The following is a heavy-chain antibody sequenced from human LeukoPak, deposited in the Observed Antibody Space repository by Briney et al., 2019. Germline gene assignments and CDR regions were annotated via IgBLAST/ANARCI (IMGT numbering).Heavy chain of an antibody. V-gene: IGHV3-23*01. J-gene: IGHJ4*02. CDR3: AKDLCSSANCYID. Sequence: GGSLRLSCAASGFTFSGYAMSWVRQAPGKGLEWISAISAGSGSTYYADSVKGRFTISRDNSKNTLYLQMSTLTAEDTAVYYCAKDLCSSANCYIDWGQGTLVTVSS. D-gene: IGHD2-2*01. CDR2: ISAGSGST. CDR1: GFTFSGYA.